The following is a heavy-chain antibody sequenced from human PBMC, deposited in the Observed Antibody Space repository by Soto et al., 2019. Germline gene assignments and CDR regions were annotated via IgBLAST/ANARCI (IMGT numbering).Heavy chain of an antibody. CDR3: ASDTTMVNLISSYYYGMDV. CDR2: INPSGGST. D-gene: IGHD3-10*01. V-gene: IGHV1-46*01. Sequence: QVQLVQAGAEVKRPGASVKVSCKASGYTFTNYYMHWVRQAPGQGLEWMGIINPSGGSTSYAQKFQGRVTMTRDTSTSTVFMELSSLRSDDTAVYYCASDTTMVNLISSYYYGMDVWGQGTTVTVSS. J-gene: IGHJ6*02. CDR1: GYTFTNYY.